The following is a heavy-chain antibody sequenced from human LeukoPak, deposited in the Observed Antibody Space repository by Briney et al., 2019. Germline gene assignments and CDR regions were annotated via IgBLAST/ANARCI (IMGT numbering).Heavy chain of an antibody. CDR1: GYTFTGYY. V-gene: IGHV1-2*02. J-gene: IGHJ4*02. CDR3: ASFTAAGTNY. CDR2: INPNSGGT. Sequence: ASVKVSCKASGYTFTGYYMDWVRQAPGQGLEWTGWINPNSGGTNYAQKFQGRVTMTRDMSISTAYMELSRLRSDDTAVYYCASFTAAGTNYWGQGTLVTVSS. D-gene: IGHD6-13*01.